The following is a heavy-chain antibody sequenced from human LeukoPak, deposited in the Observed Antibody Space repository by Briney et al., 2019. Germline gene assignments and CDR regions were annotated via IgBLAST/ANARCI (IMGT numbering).Heavy chain of an antibody. CDR3: ARDRTTMIRGVTLPLNYFDS. J-gene: IGHJ4*02. CDR2: INPNSGGT. CDR1: GYTFTGYY. V-gene: IGHV1-2*04. D-gene: IGHD3-10*01. Sequence: GASVKVSCKASGYTFTGYYMHWVRQAPGQGLEWMGWINPNSGGTNYAQKFQGWVTITRDTSITTVYMELTSLKSDDTAVYYCARDRTTMIRGVTLPLNYFDSWGQGTLVTVSS.